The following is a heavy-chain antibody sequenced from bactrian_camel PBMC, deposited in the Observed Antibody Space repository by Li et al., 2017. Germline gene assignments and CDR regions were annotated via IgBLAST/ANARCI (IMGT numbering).Heavy chain of an antibody. CDR1: GFTFGDSD. Sequence: QLVESGGGSVQAGGSLRLSCTASGFTFGDSDMGWFRQAPGNECELVSTISSDGSTYYSDSVKGRFTISQDNAKNTVYLQMNSLKPEHTAVYYCVKDYATAGPDFGCWGQGTQVTVS. CDR2: ISSDGST. CDR3: VKDYATAGPDFGC. D-gene: IGHD6*01. J-gene: IGHJ6*01. V-gene: IGHV3S63*01.